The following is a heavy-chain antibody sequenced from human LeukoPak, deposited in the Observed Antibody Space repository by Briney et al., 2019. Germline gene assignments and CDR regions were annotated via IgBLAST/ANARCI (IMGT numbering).Heavy chain of an antibody. CDR2: IWYDGSNK. D-gene: IGHD4-17*01. V-gene: IGHV3-33*01. Sequence: PGGSLRLSCAASGFTFSSYGMHWVRQAPGKGLEWVAVIWYDGSNKYYADSVKGRFTISRDNSKNTLYLQMNSLRAEDTAVYYCARDDYGDCALPNRWGQGTLVTVSS. CDR1: GFTFSSYG. J-gene: IGHJ4*02. CDR3: ARDDYGDCALPNR.